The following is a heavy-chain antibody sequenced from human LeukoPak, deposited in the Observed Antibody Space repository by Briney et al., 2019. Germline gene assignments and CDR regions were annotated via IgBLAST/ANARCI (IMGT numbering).Heavy chain of an antibody. D-gene: IGHD5-12*01. V-gene: IGHV1-2*02. J-gene: IGHJ4*02. CDR3: ATGVATAFTY. CDR1: GYTFTDYY. Sequence: GASVKVSCKASGYTFTDYYIHWVRQAPGQGLEWMALINPDSGDSYSAPKFQGRVTMTRDTSISTDSMELNWLTSDDTAVYYCATGVATAFTYWGQGTLVTVSS. CDR2: INPDSGDS.